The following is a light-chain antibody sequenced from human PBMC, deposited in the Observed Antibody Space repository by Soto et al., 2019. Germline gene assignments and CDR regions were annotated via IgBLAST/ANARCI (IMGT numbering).Light chain of an antibody. CDR3: AAWDGSVSGYV. CDR1: SSNFGSNY. Sequence: QSVLTQPPSASGTPGQRVTISCSGSSSNFGSNYVYWYQQLPGTAPKLLIYRNNPRPSGVPDRFSGSKSGTSASLAMSGLRSEDEADYYCAAWDGSVSGYVFGTGTKVTAL. V-gene: IGLV1-47*01. J-gene: IGLJ1*01. CDR2: RNN.